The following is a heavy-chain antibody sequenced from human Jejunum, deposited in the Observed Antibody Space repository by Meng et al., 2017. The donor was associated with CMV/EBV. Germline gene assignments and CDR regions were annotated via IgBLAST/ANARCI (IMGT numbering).Heavy chain of an antibody. CDR1: GFSFTTPY. J-gene: IGHJ3*02. CDR3: ARISLGAFDI. D-gene: IGHD2-15*01. CDR2: ARNKVHSYIT. Sequence: SGFSFTTPYMDWVRQAPGKGLEWVGRARNKVHSYITEYAASVKGRFTISRDDSKNSLYLQMNSLKTEDTAVYFCARISLGAFDIWGQGTMVTVSS. V-gene: IGHV3-72*01.